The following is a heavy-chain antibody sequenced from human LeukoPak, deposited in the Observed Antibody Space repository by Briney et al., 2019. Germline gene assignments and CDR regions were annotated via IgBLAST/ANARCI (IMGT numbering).Heavy chain of an antibody. CDR2: ISWNSDSI. Sequence: GGSLRLSCAVSGFTFEDYAMHWVRQVPGKGLEWVSGISWNSDSIGYGDSVKGRFTISRDNAKNSLYLQMNSLRPEDTALYYCATNGGGDSGYGNFDYWGQGTLVTVSS. V-gene: IGHV3-9*01. D-gene: IGHD5-12*01. J-gene: IGHJ4*02. CDR1: GFTFEDYA. CDR3: ATNGGGDSGYGNFDY.